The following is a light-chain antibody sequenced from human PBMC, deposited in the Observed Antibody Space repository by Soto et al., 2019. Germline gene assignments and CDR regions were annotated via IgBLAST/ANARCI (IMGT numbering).Light chain of an antibody. CDR1: QSISSY. CDR3: HQAYTTPEIT. V-gene: IGKV1-39*01. Sequence: DLQMTQSPSSLSASVGDRVTITCRASQSISSYLNWYQQKPGKDPNLLMYGASYLKSGVPTRFSGSGSGTDFTLTISSLQPEDFAIYYCHQAYTTPEITFGQGTRLDSK. CDR2: GAS. J-gene: IGKJ5*01.